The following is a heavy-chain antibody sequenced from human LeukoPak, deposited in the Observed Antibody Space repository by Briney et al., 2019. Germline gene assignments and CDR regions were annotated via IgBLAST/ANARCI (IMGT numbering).Heavy chain of an antibody. J-gene: IGHJ6*03. CDR1: GFTFSSYS. Sequence: GGSLRLSCAASGFTFSSYSMNWVRQAPGKGLEWVSSISSSSSYIYYADSVKGRFTISRDNAKNSLYLQMNSLRAEDTAVYYCARAPGGSYYVYYYMDVWGKGTTVTVSS. V-gene: IGHV3-21*04. D-gene: IGHD1-26*01. CDR2: ISSSSSYI. CDR3: ARAPGGSYYVYYYMDV.